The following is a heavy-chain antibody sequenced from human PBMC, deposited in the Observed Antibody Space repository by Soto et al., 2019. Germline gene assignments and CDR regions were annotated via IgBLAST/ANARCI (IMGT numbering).Heavy chain of an antibody. J-gene: IGHJ4*02. CDR3: ARVSDV. CDR1: GGSISSYY. V-gene: IGHV4-59*12. D-gene: IGHD3-10*02. Sequence: SETLSLTCTVSGGSISSYYWSWIRQPPGKGLEWIGYIYYSGSTKYNPSLESRLTISVDTSKNQFSLKMRSVTAADTAVYYCARVSDVWSQGTLVTVSS. CDR2: IYYSGST.